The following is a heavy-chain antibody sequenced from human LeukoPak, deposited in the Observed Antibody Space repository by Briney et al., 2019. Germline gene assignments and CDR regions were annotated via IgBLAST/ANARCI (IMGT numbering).Heavy chain of an antibody. CDR2: IYYSGST. CDR3: ARLAPMYGSGSTEGNWFDP. Sequence: PSETLSLTCTVSGDSISSSSYYWGWIRQPPGKGLEWIGSIYYSGSTYYNPSLKSRVTISVDTSKDQFSLKLSPVTAADTAVYYCARLAPMYGSGSTEGNWFDPWGQGTLVTVSS. CDR1: GDSISSSSYY. D-gene: IGHD3-10*01. V-gene: IGHV4-39*07. J-gene: IGHJ5*02.